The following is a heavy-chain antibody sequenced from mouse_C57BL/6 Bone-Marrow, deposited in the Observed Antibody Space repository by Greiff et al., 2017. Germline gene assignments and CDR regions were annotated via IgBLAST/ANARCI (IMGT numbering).Heavy chain of an antibody. CDR3: SLMTTVVARDFDY. D-gene: IGHD1-1*01. Sequence: VQLQQSGTVLARPGASVKMSCKTSGYTFTSYWMHWVNQRPGQGLEWIGAIYPGNSDTSYNQKFKGKAKLTAVTSASTAYMELSSLTNEDSAVYYWSLMTTVVARDFDYWGQGTTLTVSS. J-gene: IGHJ2*01. V-gene: IGHV1-5*01. CDR1: GYTFTSYW. CDR2: IYPGNSDT.